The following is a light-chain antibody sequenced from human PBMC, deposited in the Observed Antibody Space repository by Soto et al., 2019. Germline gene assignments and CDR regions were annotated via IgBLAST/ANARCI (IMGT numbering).Light chain of an antibody. CDR1: QSISSW. J-gene: IGKJ1*01. CDR2: KAS. CDR3: QQYNSYLWT. V-gene: IGKV1-5*03. Sequence: DIQMTQSPSALSASVGDRVTITCRASQSISSWLAWYQQKPGKAPKLLIYKASSLESGVPSRFSGSGSGTEFTLNISSLQPDDFETYYCQQYNSYLWTFGQGTKVDIK.